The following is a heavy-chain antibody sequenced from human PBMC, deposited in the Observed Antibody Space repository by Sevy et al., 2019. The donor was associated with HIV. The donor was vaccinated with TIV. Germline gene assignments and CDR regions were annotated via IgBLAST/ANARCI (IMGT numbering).Heavy chain of an antibody. D-gene: IGHD4-17*01. J-gene: IGHJ6*02. CDR2: ISYDGSNK. CDR1: GFTFSSYG. Sequence: GGSLRLSCAASGFTFSSYGMHWVRQAPGKGLEWVAVISYDGSNKYYADSVKGRFTISRDNSKNTLDLQMNSLRAEDTAVYYCAKDTSDYGDYGGTYYFGMDVWGQGTTVTVSS. CDR3: AKDTSDYGDYGGTYYFGMDV. V-gene: IGHV3-30*18.